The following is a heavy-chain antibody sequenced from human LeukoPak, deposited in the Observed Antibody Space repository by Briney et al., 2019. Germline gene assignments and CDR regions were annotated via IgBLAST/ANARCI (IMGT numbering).Heavy chain of an antibody. CDR3: ARGSCGGDCYLSYYYYYMDV. CDR1: GGTFSSYA. J-gene: IGHJ6*03. V-gene: IGHV1-69*13. Sequence: ASVKVSCKASGGTFSSYAISWVRQAPGQGLEWMGGITPIFGTANYAQKFQGRVTITADESTSTAYMELSSLRSEDTAVYYCARGSCGGDCYLSYYYYYMDVWGKGTTVTISS. D-gene: IGHD2-21*02. CDR2: ITPIFGTA.